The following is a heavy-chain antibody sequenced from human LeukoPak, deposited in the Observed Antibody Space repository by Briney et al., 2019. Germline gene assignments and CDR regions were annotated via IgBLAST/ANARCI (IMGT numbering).Heavy chain of an antibody. CDR2: ISGSGGST. Sequence: GGSLRLPCAASGFTFSSYAMSWVRQAPGKGLEWVSAISGSGGSTYYADSVKGRFTISRGNSKNTLYLQMNSLRAEDTAVYYCAKGGDVVVVAATPVYYWGQGTLVTVSS. CDR1: GFTFSSYA. J-gene: IGHJ4*02. V-gene: IGHV3-23*01. CDR3: AKGGDVVVVAATPVYY. D-gene: IGHD2-15*01.